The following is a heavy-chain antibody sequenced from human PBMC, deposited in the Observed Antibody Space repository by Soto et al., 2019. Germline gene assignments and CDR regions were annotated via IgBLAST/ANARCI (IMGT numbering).Heavy chain of an antibody. CDR1: GYTFISYD. V-gene: IGHV1-8*01. Sequence: QVQLVQSGAEVKKPGASVKVSCKASGYTFISYDSNWVRQATGQGLEWMGWMNPNTGDTGYAQKFQGRVTMTRNTSTSTVNLELSSLRSDDTAVYFCASGDGYTLAYGGEGTLASV. J-gene: IGHJ4*02. CDR3: ASGDGYTLAY. D-gene: IGHD1-1*01. CDR2: MNPNTGDT.